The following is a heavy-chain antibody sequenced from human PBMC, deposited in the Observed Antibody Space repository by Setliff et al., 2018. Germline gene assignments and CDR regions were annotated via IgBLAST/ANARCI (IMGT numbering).Heavy chain of an antibody. CDR2: INHYGST. D-gene: IGHD2-15*01. CDR1: GGSFSGYY. J-gene: IGHJ3*01. CDR3: ARPNCSGGDCYSSAFDV. Sequence: SETLSLTCAVYGGSFSGYYWTWIRQSPGKGLEWIGEINHYGSTNYNPSLKSRVTISVDTSKNQFSLKLSSVTAADTALYYCARPNCSGGDCYSSAFDVWGHGTTVTVS. V-gene: IGHV4-34*01.